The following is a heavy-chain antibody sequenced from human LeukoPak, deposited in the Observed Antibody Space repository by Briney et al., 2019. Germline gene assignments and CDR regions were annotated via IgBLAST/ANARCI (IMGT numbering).Heavy chain of an antibody. D-gene: IGHD3-10*01. CDR3: ARSYYYGSGSYYNSLNWFDP. J-gene: IGHJ5*02. CDR2: IYPGDSDT. V-gene: IGHV5-51*01. Sequence: GESLKISCKGSGYRFTSYWIGWGRQMPGKGLEWMGIIYPGDSDTRYSPSFQGQVTISADKSISTAYLQWSSLKASDTAMYYCARSYYYGSGSYYNSLNWFDPWGQGTLVTVSS. CDR1: GYRFTSYW.